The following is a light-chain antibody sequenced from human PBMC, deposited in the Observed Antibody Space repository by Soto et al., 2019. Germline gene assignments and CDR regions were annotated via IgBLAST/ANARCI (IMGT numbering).Light chain of an antibody. CDR2: AAS. J-gene: IGKJ1*01. Sequence: DIQMTQSPSSLSASVGDRVSITCRASQSIRSYLNWYQQKPGKAPKLLIYAASSLQSGVPSRFSGSGSGTDFTLTISSLQPEDFATYYCQQSYSTPRTFGQGTKVEFK. CDR1: QSIRSY. CDR3: QQSYSTPRT. V-gene: IGKV1-39*01.